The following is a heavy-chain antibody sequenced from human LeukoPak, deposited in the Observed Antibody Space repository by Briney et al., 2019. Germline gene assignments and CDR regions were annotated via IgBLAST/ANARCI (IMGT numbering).Heavy chain of an antibody. CDR2: IHYSGST. J-gene: IGHJ4*02. CDR3: ARRGLNRQNFDY. D-gene: IGHD3-16*01. V-gene: IGHV4-59*08. Sequence: PSETLSLTCTVSDDSINNNYWSWIRQPPGKELECIGYIHYSGSTNYNPSLKSRVTISIDTSKNQFSLKLNSVTAADTAVYYCARRGLNRQNFDYWGQGILVTVSS. CDR1: DDSINNNY.